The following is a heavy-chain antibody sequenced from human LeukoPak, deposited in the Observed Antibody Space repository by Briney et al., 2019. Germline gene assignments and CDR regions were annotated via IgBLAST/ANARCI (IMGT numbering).Heavy chain of an antibody. Sequence: PGGSLRLSCAASGFTFSNYWMSWVRQAPGKGLEWVANIKQDGSEKYYVDSVKGRFTISRDNAKNSLYLQMNSLRAEDTAVYYCAKDDEGFGELLYPDYWGQGTLVTVSS. CDR3: AKDDEGFGELLYPDY. CDR2: IKQDGSEK. CDR1: GFTFSNYW. J-gene: IGHJ4*02. D-gene: IGHD3-10*01. V-gene: IGHV3-7*01.